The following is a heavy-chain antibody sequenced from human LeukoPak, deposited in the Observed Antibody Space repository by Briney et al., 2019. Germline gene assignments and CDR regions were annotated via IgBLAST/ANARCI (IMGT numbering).Heavy chain of an antibody. J-gene: IGHJ4*02. V-gene: IGHV6-1*01. CDR1: GDSVSSNSVA. CDR2: TYYRSRWYN. CDR3: ARDQDYGDYGTYEDY. D-gene: IGHD4-17*01. Sequence: SQTLSLTCAISGDSVSSNSVAWNWVRQSPSRGLEWLGRTYYRSRWYNDYAVSVKSRITINPDTSKNQFSLQLNSVTPEDTAVYYCARDQDYGDYGTYEDYWGQGTLVAVSS.